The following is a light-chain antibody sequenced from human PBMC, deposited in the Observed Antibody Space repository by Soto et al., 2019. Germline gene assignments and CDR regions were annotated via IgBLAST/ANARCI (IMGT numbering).Light chain of an antibody. CDR2: DAS. V-gene: IGKV3-15*01. CDR3: QQYDAWPFT. CDR1: QSLRSS. Sequence: ETMMTQSPDTLSVSLGERATLSCRASQSLRSSLAWYQQKPGQTPRLLIYDASSRATGIPARFSGSGSGTEFVLTISSLQSEDIAIYYCQQYDAWPFTFGGGTKVDIK. J-gene: IGKJ4*01.